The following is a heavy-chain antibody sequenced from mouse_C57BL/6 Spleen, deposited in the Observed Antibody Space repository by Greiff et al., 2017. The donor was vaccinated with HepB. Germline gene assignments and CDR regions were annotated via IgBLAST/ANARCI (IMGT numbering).Heavy chain of an antibody. D-gene: IGHD1-1*01. CDR3: AREGYYGST. V-gene: IGHV1-82*01. CDR2: IYPGDGDT. CDR1: GYAFSSSW. Sequence: QVQLQQSGPELVKPGASVKISCKASGYAFSSSWMNWVKQRPGKGLEWIGRIYPGDGDTNYNGKFKGKATLTADKSSSTAYMQLSSLTSEDSAVYFCAREGYYGSTWGTGTTVTVSS. J-gene: IGHJ1*03.